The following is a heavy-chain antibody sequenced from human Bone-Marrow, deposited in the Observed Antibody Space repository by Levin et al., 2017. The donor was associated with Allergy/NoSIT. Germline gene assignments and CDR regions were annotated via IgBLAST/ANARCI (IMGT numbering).Heavy chain of an antibody. J-gene: IGHJ5*02. CDR3: ARLFQDSSSWYGANWFDP. CDR2: IDPSDSYT. D-gene: IGHD6-13*01. V-gene: IGHV5-10-1*01. Sequence: GGSLRLSCKGSGYSFTSYWISWVRQMPGKGLEWMGRIDPSDSYTNYSPSFQGHVTISADKSISTAYLQWSSLKASDTAMYYCARLFQDSSSWYGANWFDPWGQGTLVTVSS. CDR1: GYSFTSYW.